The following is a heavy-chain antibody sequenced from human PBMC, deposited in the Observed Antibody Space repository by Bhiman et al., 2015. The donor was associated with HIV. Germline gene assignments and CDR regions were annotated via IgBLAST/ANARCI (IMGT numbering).Heavy chain of an antibody. J-gene: IGHJ4*02. CDR2: ISSSSYYI. Sequence: EVQLVESGGGLVKPGGSLRLSCAASGFTFSSHSMNWVRQAPGKGLEWVSSISSSSYYIYYADSVKGRFTISRDNAENSLYLQINSLKTEDTAVYYCTTDQEFTLDYWGQGTLVTVSS. CDR1: GFTFSSHS. D-gene: IGHD2-15*01. V-gene: IGHV3-21*03. CDR3: TTDQEFTLDY.